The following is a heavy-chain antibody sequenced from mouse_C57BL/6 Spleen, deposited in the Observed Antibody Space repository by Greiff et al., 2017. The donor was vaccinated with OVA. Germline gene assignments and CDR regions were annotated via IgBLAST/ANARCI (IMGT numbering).Heavy chain of an antibody. Sequence: EVMLVESGPELVKPGDSVKISCKASGYSFTGYFMNWVMQSHGKSLEWIGRINPYNGDTFYNQKFKGKATLTVDKSSSTAHMELRSLTSEDSAVYYCARSDYIFYLDYGGQGTTLTVSS. CDR2: INPYNGDT. V-gene: IGHV1-20*01. J-gene: IGHJ2*01. D-gene: IGHD2-12*01. CDR1: GYSFTGYF. CDR3: ARSDYIFYLDY.